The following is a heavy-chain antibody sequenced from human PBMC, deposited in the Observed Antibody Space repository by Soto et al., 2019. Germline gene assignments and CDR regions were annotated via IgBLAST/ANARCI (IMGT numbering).Heavy chain of an antibody. Sequence: EVQLLESGGGLVQPGGSLRLSCAASGFTFSSYAMRWVREAPVKGLEWVSAISGSGDSTYYADSVKGRLTISRNNSTNPLYLQLNSLRAEDTAVYYCARRGSGSYYDSWGQGTLVTVSS. CDR3: ARRGSGSYYDS. CDR1: GFTFSSYA. CDR2: ISGSGDST. D-gene: IGHD1-26*01. V-gene: IGHV3-23*01. J-gene: IGHJ4*02.